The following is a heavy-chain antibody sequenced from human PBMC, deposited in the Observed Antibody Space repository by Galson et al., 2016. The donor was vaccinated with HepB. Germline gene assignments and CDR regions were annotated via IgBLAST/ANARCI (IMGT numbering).Heavy chain of an antibody. CDR3: ARRNEDCPPVGCSVDY. Sequence: SLRLSCAASGFTFCGYGMHWVRQAPGKGLEWVAADSMDGRRKWYADAVKGRFTISGDNSNSMLFLQMNSLRADDTAVYYCARRNEDCPPVGCSVDYWGQGTLVSVSS. J-gene: IGHJ4*02. V-gene: IGHV3-30*03. CDR2: DSMDGRRK. CDR1: GFTFCGYG. D-gene: IGHD3-10*02.